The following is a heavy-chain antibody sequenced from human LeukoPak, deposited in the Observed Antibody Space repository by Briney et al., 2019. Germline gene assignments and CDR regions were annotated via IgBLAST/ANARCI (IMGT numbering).Heavy chain of an antibody. CDR1: GFTFSSYA. J-gene: IGHJ3*02. CDR2: ISSSSSTI. D-gene: IGHD1-26*01. V-gene: IGHV3-48*04. CDR3: ASVTSGSPNAFDI. Sequence: GGSLRLSCAASGFTFSSYAMSWVRQAPGKGLEWVSYISSSSSTIYYADSVKGRFTISRDNAKNSLYLQMNSLRAEDTAVYYCASVTSGSPNAFDIWGQGTMVTVSS.